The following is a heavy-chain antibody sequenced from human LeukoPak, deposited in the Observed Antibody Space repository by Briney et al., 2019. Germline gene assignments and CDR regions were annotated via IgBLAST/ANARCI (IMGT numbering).Heavy chain of an antibody. D-gene: IGHD6-13*01. CDR2: ISAYNGNT. J-gene: IGHJ3*02. CDR1: GYTFTSYG. CDR3: ARDIAAAGSDAFDI. V-gene: IGHV1-18*01. Sequence: GASVKVSCKASGYTFTSYGISWGRQAPGQGLEWMGWISAYNGNTNYAQKLQGRVTMTTDTSTSTAYMELRSLRSDDTAVYYCARDIAAAGSDAFDIWGQGTMVTVSS.